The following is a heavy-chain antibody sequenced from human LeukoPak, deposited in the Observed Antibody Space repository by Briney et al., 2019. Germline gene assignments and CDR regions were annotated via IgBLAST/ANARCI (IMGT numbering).Heavy chain of an antibody. CDR2: INPTGGNT. J-gene: IGHJ4*02. D-gene: IGHD6-19*01. CDR3: ARQAVAGLEIDY. V-gene: IGHV1-46*01. Sequence: ASVKVSCKASGYTFPSYFMHWVRQAPGQGLELMGIINPTGGNTNYAQKLQGRVTMTTDTSTSTAYMELRSLRSDDTAVYYCARQAVAGLEIDYWGQGTLVTVSS. CDR1: GYTFPSYF.